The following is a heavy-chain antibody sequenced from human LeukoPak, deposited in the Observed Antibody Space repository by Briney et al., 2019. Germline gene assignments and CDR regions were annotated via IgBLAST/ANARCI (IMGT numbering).Heavy chain of an antibody. CDR3: AKGLPSYSLMITFGGVIVPPFDY. D-gene: IGHD3-16*02. CDR1: GFTFSSYA. CDR2: ISGSGGSI. J-gene: IGHJ4*02. V-gene: IGHV3-23*01. Sequence: GGSLRLSCAASGFTFSSYAMSWVRQAPGKGLEWVSAISGSGGSIYYADSVKGRFTISRDNSKNTLYLQMNSLRAEDTAVYYCAKGLPSYSLMITFGGVIVPPFDYWGQGTLVTVSS.